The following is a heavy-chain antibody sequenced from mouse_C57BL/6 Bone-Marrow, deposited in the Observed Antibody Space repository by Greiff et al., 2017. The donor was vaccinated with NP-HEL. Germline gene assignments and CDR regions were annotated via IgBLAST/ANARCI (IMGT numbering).Heavy chain of an antibody. J-gene: IGHJ2*01. Sequence: VKLVESDAELVKPGASVKISCKVSGYTFTDHTIHWMKQRPEQGLEWIGYIYPRDGSTKYNEKFKGKATLTADKSSSTAYMQLNSLTSEDSAVYFCARSDYYGSSYADYWGQGTTLTVSS. CDR1: GYTFTDHT. CDR2: IYPRDGST. CDR3: ARSDYYGSSYADY. D-gene: IGHD1-1*01. V-gene: IGHV1-78*01.